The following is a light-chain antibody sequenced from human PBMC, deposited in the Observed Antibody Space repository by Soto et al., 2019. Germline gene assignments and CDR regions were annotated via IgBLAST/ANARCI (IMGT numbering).Light chain of an antibody. CDR3: LSYTSANTRV. CDR1: SSDVGGYNY. CDR2: EVS. Sequence: QSALTQPASVSGSPGQSITISCTGTSSDVGGYNYVSWYQQHPGKAPKLLIFEVSNRPSGVSNRFSGSKSDNTASLTISGLQPEDEADYYCLSYTSANTRVFGGGTKLTVL. J-gene: IGLJ3*02. V-gene: IGLV2-14*01.